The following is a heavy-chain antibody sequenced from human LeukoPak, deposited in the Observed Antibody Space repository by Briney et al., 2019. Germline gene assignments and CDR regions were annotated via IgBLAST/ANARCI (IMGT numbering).Heavy chain of an antibody. V-gene: IGHV1-18*01. CDR1: GYTFTNYG. D-gene: IGHD6-13*01. CDR2: ISTYSSNT. CDR3: ARESGMEQQLVRAFDI. Sequence: GASVKVSCKASGYTFTNYGINWVRQAPGQGLEWMGWISTYSSNTNYAQKFQGRVTLTTDTSTRTAYMELRSLRSDDTAVYYCARESGMEQQLVRAFDIWGQGTMVTVSS. J-gene: IGHJ3*02.